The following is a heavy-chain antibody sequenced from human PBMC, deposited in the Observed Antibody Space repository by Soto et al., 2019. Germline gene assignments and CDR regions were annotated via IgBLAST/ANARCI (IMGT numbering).Heavy chain of an antibody. D-gene: IGHD2-2*01. V-gene: IGHV4-59*01. CDR2: IYNNGRT. Sequence: PSETLSLTCTVSGGSISSSSWSWIRQPPGRGLEWIGYIYNNGRTDYNPSLKSRFTISVDTSNNLFSLKLSSVTPADTAVYYCARARFCTSTSCYHYFDFWGQGTLGTVS. CDR1: GGSISSSS. CDR3: ARARFCTSTSCYHYFDF. J-gene: IGHJ4*02.